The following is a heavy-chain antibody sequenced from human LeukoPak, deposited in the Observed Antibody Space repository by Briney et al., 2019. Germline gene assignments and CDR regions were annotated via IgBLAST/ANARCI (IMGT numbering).Heavy chain of an antibody. CDR1: GGSFSGYY. J-gene: IGHJ6*02. CDR3: AREGEYQLLSDYYYYGMDV. Sequence: WETLSLTCAVYGGSFSGYYWSWIRQPPGKGLEWIGEINHSGSTNYNPSLKSRVTISVDTSKNQFSLKLSAVTAADTAVYYCAREGEYQLLSDYYYYGMDVWGQGTTVTVSS. D-gene: IGHD2-2*01. CDR2: INHSGST. V-gene: IGHV4-34*01.